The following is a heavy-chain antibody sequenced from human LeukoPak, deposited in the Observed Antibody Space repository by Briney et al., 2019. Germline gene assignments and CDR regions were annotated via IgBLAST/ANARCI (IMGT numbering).Heavy chain of an antibody. CDR1: GFTFSSYE. CDR3: AREVRQWLAGYFDY. CDR2: ISSSGSTI. V-gene: IGHV3-48*03. Sequence: PGGSLRLSCAASGFTFSSYEMNWVRQAPGKGLEWVSYISSSGSTIHYADSVKGRFTISRDNAKNSLYLQMNSLRAEDTAVYYCAREVRQWLAGYFDYWGQGTLVTVSS. D-gene: IGHD6-19*01. J-gene: IGHJ4*02.